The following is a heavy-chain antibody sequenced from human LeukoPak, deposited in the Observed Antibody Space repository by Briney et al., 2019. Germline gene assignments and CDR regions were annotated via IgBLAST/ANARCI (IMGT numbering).Heavy chain of an antibody. CDR1: GFTFSSYS. V-gene: IGHV3-48*01. CDR3: ARDVSGYDFRDY. CDR2: ISSSSSTT. J-gene: IGHJ4*02. Sequence: GGSLRLSCAASGFTFSSYSMNWVRQAPGKGLEWVSYISSSSSTTYYADSVKGRFTISRDNAKNSLYLQMNSLRAEDTAVYYCARDVSGYDFRDYWGQGTLVTVSS. D-gene: IGHD5-12*01.